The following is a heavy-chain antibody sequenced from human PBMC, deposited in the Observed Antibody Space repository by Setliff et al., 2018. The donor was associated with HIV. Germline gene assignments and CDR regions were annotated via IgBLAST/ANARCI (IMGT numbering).Heavy chain of an antibody. Sequence: SETLSLTCTVSGYSISSGYYWGWIRQPPGKGLEWIGSIYHSGSTYYNPSLKSRVTISVDTSKNQFSLKLSSVTAEDTAVYYCAGGDRNGWYFDYWGQGTLVTVSS. V-gene: IGHV4-38-2*02. D-gene: IGHD6-19*01. CDR3: AGGDRNGWYFDY. J-gene: IGHJ4*02. CDR1: GYSISSGYY. CDR2: IYHSGST.